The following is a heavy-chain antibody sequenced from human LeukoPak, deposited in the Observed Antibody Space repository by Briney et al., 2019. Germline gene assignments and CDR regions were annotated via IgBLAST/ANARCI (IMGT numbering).Heavy chain of an antibody. CDR3: ASPLCSNYGVYYYGMDV. J-gene: IGHJ6*02. CDR2: IIPILGIA. CDR1: GGTFSSYA. V-gene: IGHV1-69*04. D-gene: IGHD4-11*01. Sequence: GASVKVSCKASGGTFSSYAISWVRQAPGQGLEWMGRIIPILGIANYAQKFQGRVTITADKSTSTAYMELSSLRSEDTAVYYCASPLCSNYGVYYYGMDVWGQGTTVTVSS.